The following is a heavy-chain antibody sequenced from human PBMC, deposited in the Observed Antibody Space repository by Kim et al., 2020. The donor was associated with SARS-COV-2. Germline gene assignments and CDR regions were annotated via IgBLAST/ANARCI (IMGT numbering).Heavy chain of an antibody. CDR3: AKGSSSWQIYITVFDY. Sequence: GGSLRLSCAASGFTFSSYGMHWVRQAPGKGLEGVAVISYDGSNKYYADSVKGRFTISRDNSKNTLYLQMNSLRAEDTAVYYCAKGSSSWQIYITVFDYWGQGTLVTVSS. V-gene: IGHV3-30*18. CDR1: GFTFSSYG. J-gene: IGHJ4*02. CDR2: ISYDGSNK. D-gene: IGHD6-13*01.